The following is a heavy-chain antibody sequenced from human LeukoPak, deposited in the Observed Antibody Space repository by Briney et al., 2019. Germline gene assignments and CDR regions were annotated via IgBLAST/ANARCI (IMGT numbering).Heavy chain of an antibody. CDR3: ARATTRGIAAAGTIHYMDV. J-gene: IGHJ6*03. Sequence: ASVKVSCKASGYTFTGYYMHWVRQAPGQGLEWMGWISAYNGNTNYAQKLQGRVTMTTDTSTSTAYMELRSLRSDDTAVYYCARATTRGIAAAGTIHYMDVWGKGTTVTISS. D-gene: IGHD6-13*01. V-gene: IGHV1-18*04. CDR1: GYTFTGYY. CDR2: ISAYNGNT.